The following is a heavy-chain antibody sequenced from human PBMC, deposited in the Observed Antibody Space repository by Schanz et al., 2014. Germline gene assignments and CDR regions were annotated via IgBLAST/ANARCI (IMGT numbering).Heavy chain of an antibody. CDR3: RSVFWTGSLFNDY. CDR2: ISYDGSNK. CDR1: GFTFSSYG. Sequence: QVQLVESGGGVVQPGRSLRLSCAASGFTFSSYGMHWVRQAPGKGLEWVAVISYDGSNKYYADSVKGRFTISRDNSKNTLYLQMNSLTTEDTAVYYCRSVFWTGSLFNDYWGQGTLVTVSS. J-gene: IGHJ4*02. V-gene: IGHV3-30*03. D-gene: IGHD3-3*01.